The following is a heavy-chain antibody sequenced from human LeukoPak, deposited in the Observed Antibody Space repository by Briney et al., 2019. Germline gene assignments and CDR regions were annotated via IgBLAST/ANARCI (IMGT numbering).Heavy chain of an antibody. CDR2: INPSGGST. CDR3: ARVPQMYYYGSKTFDP. CDR1: GYTFTSYG. V-gene: IGHV1-46*01. J-gene: IGHJ5*02. D-gene: IGHD3-10*01. Sequence: ASVKVSCKASGYTFTSYGISWVRQAPGQGLEWMGIINPSGGSTSYAQKFQGRVTMTRDMSTSTVYMELSSLRSEDTAVYYCARVPQMYYYGSKTFDPWGQGTLVTVSS.